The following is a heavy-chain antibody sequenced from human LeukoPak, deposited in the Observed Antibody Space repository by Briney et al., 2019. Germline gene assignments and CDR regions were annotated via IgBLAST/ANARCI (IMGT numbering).Heavy chain of an antibody. J-gene: IGHJ4*02. CDR1: GGSISSYY. CDR2: IYYSGST. CDR3: ARGGNYGDYDGYFDY. Sequence: SETVSLTCTVSGGSISSYYWSWIRQPPGKGLEWIGYIYYSGSTNYNPSLRSRVTISVDTSKNQFSLKLSSVTAADTAVYYCARGGNYGDYDGYFDYWGQGNLVTVSS. V-gene: IGHV4-59*08. D-gene: IGHD4-17*01.